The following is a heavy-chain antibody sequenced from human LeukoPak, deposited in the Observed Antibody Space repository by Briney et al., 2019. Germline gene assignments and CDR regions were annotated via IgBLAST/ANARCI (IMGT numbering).Heavy chain of an antibody. CDR1: GFTVSSNY. CDR3: AKDSTVYYDSSGYYWYFDY. D-gene: IGHD3-22*01. CDR2: ISWNSGSI. Sequence: GGSLRLSCAASGFTVSSNYMSWVRQAPGKGLEWVSGISWNSGSIGYADSVKGRFTISRDNAKNSLYLQMNSLRAEDTALYYCAKDSTVYYDSSGYYWYFDYWGQGTLVTVSS. J-gene: IGHJ4*02. V-gene: IGHV3-9*01.